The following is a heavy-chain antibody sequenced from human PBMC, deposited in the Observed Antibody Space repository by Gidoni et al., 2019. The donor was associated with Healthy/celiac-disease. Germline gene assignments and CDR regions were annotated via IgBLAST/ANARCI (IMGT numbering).Heavy chain of an antibody. V-gene: IGHV3-23*01. CDR3: AKMSATAMVAY. Sequence: EVQLLESGGGLVQPGGSLRLSCAASGFTVSSSAMSWGRQAPGKGLEWVSAISGSGGSTYYADSVKGRFTISRDNSKNTLYLQMNSLRAEDTAVYYCAKMSATAMVAYWGQGTLVTVSS. CDR2: ISGSGGST. D-gene: IGHD5-18*01. CDR1: GFTVSSSA. J-gene: IGHJ4*02.